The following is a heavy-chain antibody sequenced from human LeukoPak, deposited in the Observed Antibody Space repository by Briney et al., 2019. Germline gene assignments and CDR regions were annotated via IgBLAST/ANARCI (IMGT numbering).Heavy chain of an antibody. CDR3: ARRPTHYYGMDV. V-gene: IGHV1-2*02. CDR1: GYTFTAYY. Sequence: ASVKVSCKASGYTFTAYYLHWVRQAPGQGLEWMGWISPNSGITHYAQKFQGRVTLTGDTSISTAYLQWSSLKASDTAMYYCARRPTHYYGMDVWGQGTSVTVSS. J-gene: IGHJ6*02. CDR2: ISPNSGIT.